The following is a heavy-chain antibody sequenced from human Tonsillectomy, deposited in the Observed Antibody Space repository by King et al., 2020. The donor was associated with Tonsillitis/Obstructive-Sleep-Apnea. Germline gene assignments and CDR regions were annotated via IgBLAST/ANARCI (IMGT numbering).Heavy chain of an antibody. D-gene: IGHD3-10*01. J-gene: IGHJ4*02. CDR1: GGSISNGDYY. CDR3: ARNRGAMATLDY. Sequence: QLQESGPGLVIPSQTLSLTCTVSGGSISNGDYYWGWIRQHPGKGLEWIGHIYYSGTTYYNPSLKSRLTISVDTSMNQFSLGLSSVTAADTAVYYCARNRGAMATLDYWGQGTLVTVSS. CDR2: IYYSGTT. V-gene: IGHV4-31*03.